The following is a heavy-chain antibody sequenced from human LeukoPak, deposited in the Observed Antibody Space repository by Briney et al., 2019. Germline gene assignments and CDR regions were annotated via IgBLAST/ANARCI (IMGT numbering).Heavy chain of an antibody. Sequence: LTLTGTFXXXSLGTGGGGVGXXXQPPXKDLEWLALIYSNDDNRYSPSLKSSLTITKDTSKNQVLLTMTNMDPVDTATYYCAHRRGSSDAFDIWGQGTMVTVSS. CDR1: XXSLGTGGGG. CDR2: IYSNDDN. V-gene: IGHV2-5*01. D-gene: IGHD2-15*01. J-gene: IGHJ3*02. CDR3: AHRRGSSDAFDI.